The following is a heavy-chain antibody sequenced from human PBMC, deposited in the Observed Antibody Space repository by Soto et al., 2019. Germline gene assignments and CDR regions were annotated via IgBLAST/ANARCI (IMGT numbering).Heavy chain of an antibody. CDR2: ISNDGSSK. J-gene: IGHJ4*02. D-gene: IGHD2-2*01. V-gene: IGHV3-30-3*01. CDR1: GLSFSNDS. CDR3: ARGGDCSSTSCYRPFDY. Sequence: PGGALRLSFAASGLSFSNDSMYWVRQASGKGLEWVAVISNDGSSKYDADSVKGRFTISRDNSQNTLYLQMNNLRSEDTAVYYCARGGDCSSTSCYRPFDYWGQGTLVNVSS.